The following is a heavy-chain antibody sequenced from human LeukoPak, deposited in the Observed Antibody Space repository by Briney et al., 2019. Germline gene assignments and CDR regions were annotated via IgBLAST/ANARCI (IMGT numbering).Heavy chain of an antibody. V-gene: IGHV1-8*01. CDR2: MNPNSGNT. D-gene: IGHD3-3*01. CDR1: GYTFTSYD. CDR3: ARGSGYDFWSGYFDAFDI. J-gene: IGHJ3*02. Sequence: ASVKVSFKASGYTFTSYDINWVRQATGQGLEWMGWMNPNSGNTGYAQKFQGRVTMTRNTSISTAYMELSSLRSEDTAVYCCARGSGYDFWSGYFDAFDIWGQGTMVTVSS.